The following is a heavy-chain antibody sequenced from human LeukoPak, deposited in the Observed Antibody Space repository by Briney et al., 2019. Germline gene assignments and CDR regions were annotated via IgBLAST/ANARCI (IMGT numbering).Heavy chain of an antibody. CDR1: GDSISSYY. D-gene: IGHD4-23*01. CDR2: IYYSGST. J-gene: IGHJ4*02. CDR3: ARGSNSPDY. V-gene: IGHV4-59*01. Sequence: SPSETLSLTCTVSGDSISSYYWSWIRQPPGKGLEWIGYIYYSGSTTYNPSLKSRVTISVDTSKNQFSLKLTSVTAADTAVYFCARGSNSPDYWGQGTLVTVSS.